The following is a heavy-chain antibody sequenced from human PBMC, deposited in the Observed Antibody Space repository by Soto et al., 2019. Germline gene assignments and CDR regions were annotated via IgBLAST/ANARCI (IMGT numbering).Heavy chain of an antibody. CDR2: IYYSGST. D-gene: IGHD3-22*01. CDR1: GGSISSGDYY. Sequence: SETLSLTCTVSGGSISSGDYYWSWIRQPPGKGLEWIGYIYYSGSTYYNPSLKSRVTISVDTSKNQFSLKLSSVTAADTAVYYCASGGGYYSSFDYWGQGTLVTVSS. J-gene: IGHJ4*02. CDR3: ASGGGYYSSFDY. V-gene: IGHV4-30-4*01.